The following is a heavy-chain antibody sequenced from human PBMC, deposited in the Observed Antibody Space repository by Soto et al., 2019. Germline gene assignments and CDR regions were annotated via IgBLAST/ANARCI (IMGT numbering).Heavy chain of an antibody. V-gene: IGHV1-69*13. CDR2: SIPIFGTA. CDR1: GGTFSSYA. J-gene: IGHJ6*01. Sequence: SVKISCKASGGTFSSYAISWVPQAPGQGLGWMGGSIPIFGTANYAQKFQGRVTITADESTSTAYMELSSLRSEDTAVYYCARALWVDSSGYYSHYYYYYGMDRWGQETTVTVS. CDR3: ARALWVDSSGYYSHYYYYYGMDR. D-gene: IGHD3-22*01.